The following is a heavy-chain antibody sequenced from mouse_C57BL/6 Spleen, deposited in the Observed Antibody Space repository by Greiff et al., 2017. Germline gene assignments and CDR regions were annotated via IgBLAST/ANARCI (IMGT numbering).Heavy chain of an antibody. J-gene: IGHJ2*01. D-gene: IGHD1-1*01. CDR3: ARDGYHYGSSYYFDY. Sequence: EVHLVESGGGLVKPGGSLKLSCAASGFTFSSYAMSWVRQTPEKRLEWVATISDGGSYTYYPDNVKGRFTISRDNAKNNLYLQMSHLKSEDTAMYYCARDGYHYGSSYYFDYWGQGTTLTVSS. CDR2: ISDGGSYT. CDR1: GFTFSSYA. V-gene: IGHV5-4*01.